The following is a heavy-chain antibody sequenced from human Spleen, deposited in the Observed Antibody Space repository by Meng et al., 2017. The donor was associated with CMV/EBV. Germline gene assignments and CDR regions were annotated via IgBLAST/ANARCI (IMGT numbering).Heavy chain of an antibody. CDR1: GFTFSSYS. Sequence: GGSLRLSCAASGFTFSSYSMNWVRQAPGKGLEWVSSISTSSSYIYYADSVKGRFTTSRDNAKKSLFLEMNSLRAEDTAVYYCARSASNYVGANGGHIDNWGQGVLVTVSS. CDR2: ISTSSSYI. V-gene: IGHV3-21*01. J-gene: IGHJ4*02. D-gene: IGHD4-11*01. CDR3: ARSASNYVGANGGHIDN.